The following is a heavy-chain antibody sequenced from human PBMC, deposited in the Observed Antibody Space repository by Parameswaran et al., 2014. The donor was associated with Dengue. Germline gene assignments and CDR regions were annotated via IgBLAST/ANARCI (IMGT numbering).Heavy chain of an antibody. CDR2: ISYDGSNK. CDR3: AKDFWDRIIIYYFDY. Sequence: WIRQPPGKGLEWVAVISYDGSNKYYADSVKGRFTISRDNSKNTLYLQMNSLRAEDTAVYYCAKDFWDRIIIYYFDYWGQGTLVTVSS. D-gene: IGHD3-16*01. V-gene: IGHV3-30-3*02. J-gene: IGHJ4*02.